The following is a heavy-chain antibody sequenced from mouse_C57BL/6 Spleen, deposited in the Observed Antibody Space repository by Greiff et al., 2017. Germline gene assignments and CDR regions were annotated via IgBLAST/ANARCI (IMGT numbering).Heavy chain of an antibody. Sequence: VQLQQSGAELVRPGASVTLSCKASGYTFTDYEMHWVKQTPVHGLEWIGAIDPETGGTASNQKFKGKAILTADKSSSTAYMELRSLTSEDSAVYYCTRTGFNYYGSSNYFDYWGQGTTLTVSS. CDR2: IDPETGGT. CDR1: GYTFTDYE. D-gene: IGHD1-1*01. V-gene: IGHV1-15*01. J-gene: IGHJ2*01. CDR3: TRTGFNYYGSSNYFDY.